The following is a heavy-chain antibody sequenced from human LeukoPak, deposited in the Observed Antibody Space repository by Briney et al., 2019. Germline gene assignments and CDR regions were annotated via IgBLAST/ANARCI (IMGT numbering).Heavy chain of an antibody. Sequence: GGSLRLSCAASGLTFSSHWMHWVRQAPGKGLVWVSRITNDGSSTTYADSVKGRFTISRDNSKNTVYLQMNSLRAEETAVYFCARGDSSSSPFDYWGQGTLVIVSS. CDR3: ARGDSSSSPFDY. J-gene: IGHJ4*02. CDR2: ITNDGSST. D-gene: IGHD6-6*01. V-gene: IGHV3-74*01. CDR1: GLTFSSHW.